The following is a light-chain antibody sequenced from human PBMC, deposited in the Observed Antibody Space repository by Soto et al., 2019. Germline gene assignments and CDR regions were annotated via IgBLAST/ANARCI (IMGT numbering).Light chain of an antibody. CDR2: DAS. V-gene: IGKV3-15*01. Sequence: EILMTQSPASLSVSPGENATLSCRASQSVSTNLVWYQQKLGQSPRLLIYDASTRATGIPARFSGSGSGAEFTLTISSLQSEDFAVYYCQQYNNWPRAFGQGTKVDI. CDR1: QSVSTN. J-gene: IGKJ1*01. CDR3: QQYNNWPRA.